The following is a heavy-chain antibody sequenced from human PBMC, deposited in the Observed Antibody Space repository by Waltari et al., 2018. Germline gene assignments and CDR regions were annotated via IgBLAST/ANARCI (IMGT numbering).Heavy chain of an antibody. V-gene: IGHV3-53*01. J-gene: IGHJ4*02. D-gene: IGHD6-19*01. Sequence: EVQLVESGGKLIQPGGSLRLSCAASGFTVRTNFISWVSQAPGKGRGWVFISYSGCNTESAGSVKGRFTSSRDNYKSMVYLEMNSLRAEDTAVYYCAKQSPSYTRGWYPLESWGPGTLVTVSP. CDR3: AKQSPSYTRGWYPLES. CDR1: GFTVRTNF. CDR2: SYSGCNT.